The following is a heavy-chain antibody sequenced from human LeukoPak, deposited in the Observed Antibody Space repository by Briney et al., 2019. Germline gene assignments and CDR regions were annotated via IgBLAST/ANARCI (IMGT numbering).Heavy chain of an antibody. CDR2: IIPIFGTA. V-gene: IGHV1-69*05. J-gene: IGHJ3*02. CDR1: DGTFIIYA. CDR3: ARKGSYGGNRWEYAFDI. D-gene: IGHD4-23*01. Sequence: SVTVSFKSSDGTFIIYAISWVRQAPGQGLEWMGGIIPIFGTANYAQKFQGRVTITTDESTSTAYMELSSLRSEDTAVYYCARKGSYGGNRWEYAFDIWGQGTMVTVSS.